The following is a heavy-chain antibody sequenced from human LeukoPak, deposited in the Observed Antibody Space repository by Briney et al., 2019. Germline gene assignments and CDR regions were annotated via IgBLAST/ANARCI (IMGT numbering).Heavy chain of an antibody. CDR3: ARSTNYGSCMDV. CDR2: ISYDGSNK. J-gene: IGHJ6*02. D-gene: IGHD3-10*01. Sequence: PGGSLRLSCAASGFTFSSYAMHWVRQAPGKGLEWVAVISYDGSNKYCADSVKGRFTISRDNSKNTLYLQMNSLRAEDTAVYYCARSTNYGSCMDVWGQGTTVTVSS. V-gene: IGHV3-30-3*01. CDR1: GFTFSSYA.